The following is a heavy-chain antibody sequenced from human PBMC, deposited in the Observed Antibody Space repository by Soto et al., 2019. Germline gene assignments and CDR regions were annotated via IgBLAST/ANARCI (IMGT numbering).Heavy chain of an antibody. CDR3: AGSGPPAGY. Sequence: QVQLVQSGAEVKKPGASVKVSCKASGYTFTSYAISWVRQAPGQGLEWMGWISAYNGNTNYAHKLQGRVTMTTDPSATTAYMALRSLSSDATAGDYCAGSGPPAGYWGQGTVVTVSS. V-gene: IGHV1-18*01. J-gene: IGHJ4*02. CDR2: ISAYNGNT. CDR1: GYTFTSYA. D-gene: IGHD3-10*01.